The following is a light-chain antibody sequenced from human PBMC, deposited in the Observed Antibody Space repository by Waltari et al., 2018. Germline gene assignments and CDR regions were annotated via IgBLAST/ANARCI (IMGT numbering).Light chain of an antibody. CDR2: RVS. Sequence: DVVMTQSPLSLPVTLGQPASIPCRSSQGIVYSDGDTDLSWFQQRPGQSPRRLIYRVSKRDSGVPDRFSGSGSGTDFTLKISRVEAEDVGVYYCMQGTHWPWTFGQGTKVEIK. CDR1: QGIVYSDGDTD. J-gene: IGKJ1*01. CDR3: MQGTHWPWT. V-gene: IGKV2-30*01.